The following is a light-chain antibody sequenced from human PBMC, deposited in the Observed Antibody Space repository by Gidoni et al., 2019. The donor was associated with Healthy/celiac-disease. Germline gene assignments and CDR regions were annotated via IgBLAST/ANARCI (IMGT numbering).Light chain of an antibody. CDR1: TGAVTSGHY. J-gene: IGLJ2*01. V-gene: IGLV7-46*01. CDR2: DTS. CDR3: LLYYSGARPVV. Sequence: QAVVTQQPSLTVSPAGTVTLTCGSSTGAVTSGHYPYWFQQKPGQAPRTLIYDTSNKHSGTPARFSGSLLGGKAALTLSGAQAEDEAEYYCLLYYSGARPVVFGGGTKLTVL.